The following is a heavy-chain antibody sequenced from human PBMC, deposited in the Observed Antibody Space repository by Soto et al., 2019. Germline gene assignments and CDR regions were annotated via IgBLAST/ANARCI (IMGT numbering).Heavy chain of an antibody. V-gene: IGHV3-15*07. CDR1: GFIFSSAW. D-gene: IGHD7-27*01. CDR2: IKSKTEGGTT. CDR3: TTDSLFTGELVRFDF. Sequence: EVRLVESGGGLVEPGGSLRLSCAASGFIFSSAWINWVRQAPGKGLEWVGRIKSKTEGGTTDFAAPVKGRFAISRDDSKDMVYFQMNSLKTEDTAVYYCTTDSLFTGELVRFDFWGHGTLVTVSS. J-gene: IGHJ4*01.